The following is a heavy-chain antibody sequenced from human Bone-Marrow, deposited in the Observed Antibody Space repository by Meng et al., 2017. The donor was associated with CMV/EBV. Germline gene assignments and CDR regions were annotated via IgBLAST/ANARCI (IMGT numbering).Heavy chain of an antibody. CDR3: ARGQAAPTY. CDR2: INHSGST. D-gene: IGHD6-13*01. Sequence: SETLSLTCAVYGGSFSGYYWSWIRQPPGKGLEWIGEINHSGSTNYNPSLKSRVTISVDTSKNQFSLKVRSMTAADTAVYFCARGQAAPTYWGQGTLVTVSS. V-gene: IGHV4-34*01. CDR1: GGSFSGYY. J-gene: IGHJ4*02.